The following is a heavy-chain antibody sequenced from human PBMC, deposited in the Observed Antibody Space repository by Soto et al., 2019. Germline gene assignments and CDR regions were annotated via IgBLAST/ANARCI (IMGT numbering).Heavy chain of an antibody. CDR2: IKSKTDGGTT. CDR1: GFTFSNAW. CDR3: TTDSYSSGGNWFDP. V-gene: IGHV3-15*07. J-gene: IGHJ5*02. D-gene: IGHD6-19*01. Sequence: EVQLVESGGGLVKPGGSLRLSCAASGFTFSNAWMNWVRQAPGKGLEWVGRIKSKTDGGTTDYAAPVKGRFTISRDDSKNTLYLQMNSLKTEDTAVYYCTTDSYSSGGNWFDPWGQGTLVTVSS.